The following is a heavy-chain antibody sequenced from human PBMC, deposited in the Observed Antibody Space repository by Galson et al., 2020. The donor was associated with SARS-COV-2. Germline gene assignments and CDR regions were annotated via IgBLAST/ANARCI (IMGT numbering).Heavy chain of an antibody. V-gene: IGHV4-4*08. CDR3: ASGAIVVVPAAPYYYYGMDV. Sequence: ETLSLTCTVSGGSISSYYWSWIRQPPGKGLEWIGYIYTSGSTNYNPSLKSRVTISVDTSKNQFSLKLSSVTAADTAVYYCASGAIVVVPAAPYYYYGMDVWGQGTTVTVSS. CDR1: GGSISSYY. J-gene: IGHJ6*02. D-gene: IGHD2-2*01. CDR2: IYTSGST.